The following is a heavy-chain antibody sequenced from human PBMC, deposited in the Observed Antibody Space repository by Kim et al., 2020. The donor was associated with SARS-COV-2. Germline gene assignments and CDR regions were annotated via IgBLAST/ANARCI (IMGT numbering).Heavy chain of an antibody. D-gene: IGHD6-13*01. Sequence: GGSLRLSCAASGFTFSNYGMHWVRQAPGKGLEWVAVVAYNGRLAYYADSLKGRFTISRDNSKNTLFLQMNSLSIEDTAMYYCTKEVSVYTSGWYWVSWGQGPLVPVSS. V-gene: IGHV3-30*18. CDR1: GFTFSNYG. CDR2: VAYNGRLA. J-gene: IGHJ5*02. CDR3: TKEVSVYTSGWYWVS.